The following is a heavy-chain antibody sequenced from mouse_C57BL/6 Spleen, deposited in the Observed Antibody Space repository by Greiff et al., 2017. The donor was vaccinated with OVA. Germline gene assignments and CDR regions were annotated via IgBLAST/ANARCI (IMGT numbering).Heavy chain of an antibody. CDR3: ARGRDGYHYAMDY. CDR1: GYTFTDYN. V-gene: IGHV1-22*01. D-gene: IGHD2-3*01. CDR2: INPNNGGT. Sequence: VQLQQSGPELVKPGASVKMSCKASGYTFTDYNMHWVKQSHGKSLEWIGYINPNNGGTSYNQKFKGKATLTVNKSSSTAYMELRSLTSEDSAVYYCARGRDGYHYAMDYWGQGTSVTVSS. J-gene: IGHJ4*01.